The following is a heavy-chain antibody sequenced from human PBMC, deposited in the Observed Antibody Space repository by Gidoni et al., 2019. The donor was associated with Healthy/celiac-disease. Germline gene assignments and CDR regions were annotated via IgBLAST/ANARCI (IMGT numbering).Heavy chain of an antibody. D-gene: IGHD2-2*01. J-gene: IGHJ6*02. Sequence: QVQLVQPGAEVKTPGTSVQVSCNASGYTFTSYAMHWGRQAPGQRLKWMVWINAGNGNTKDSQKFQGRVTMTRDTSASTAYMELSSLRSEETAVYYCARVPGYCSSTSCASVGYYYGMDVWGQGTTVTVSS. V-gene: IGHV1-3*01. CDR3: ARVPGYCSSTSCASVGYYYGMDV. CDR2: INAGNGNT. CDR1: GYTFTSYA.